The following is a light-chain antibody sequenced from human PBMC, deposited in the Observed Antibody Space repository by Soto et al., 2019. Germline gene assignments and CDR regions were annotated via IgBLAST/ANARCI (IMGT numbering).Light chain of an antibody. CDR3: AAWDDSSQV. CDR1: SSNIGSNY. J-gene: IGLJ2*01. Sequence: QSVLTQPPSASGTPGQRVTISCSGSSSNIGSNYVYWYQQLPGTAPKLLIYRNNQRHSGVPDRFSGSKSGTSASLAISGLRSEDEADYYCAAWDDSSQVFGGGTKLTVL. CDR2: RNN. V-gene: IGLV1-47*01.